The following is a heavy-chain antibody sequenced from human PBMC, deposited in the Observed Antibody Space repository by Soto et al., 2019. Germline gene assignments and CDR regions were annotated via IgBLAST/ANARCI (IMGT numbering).Heavy chain of an antibody. J-gene: IGHJ4*02. CDR3: ARAAFNWNFSPRFDY. CDR2: INYSGCT. CDR1: VGPISSLVYS. Sequence: HLQLQGPAPGLVKPPEPRPFTRLVSVGPISSLVYSWGWYRMPPGKGRGWLGSINYSGCTYYNPSLKSQVTISVDTSKNQFSLMLISVTAADTAVYYCARAAFNWNFSPRFDYWGQGTLVTVSS. D-gene: IGHD1-7*01. V-gene: IGHV4-39*01.